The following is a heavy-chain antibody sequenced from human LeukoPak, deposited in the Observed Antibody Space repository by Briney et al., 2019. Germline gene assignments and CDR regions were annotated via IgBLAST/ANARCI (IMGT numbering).Heavy chain of an antibody. D-gene: IGHD5-18*01. Sequence: GGSLRLYCAASGFTFINYEMNQVRQAPGKGLEWISYISSSGSTKYSADSVKGRFTISRDNAKNSLYLQMNSLRAEDTAVYYCATLRAYNYSYGWGQGTLVTVSS. CDR1: GFTFINYE. CDR2: ISSSGSTK. CDR3: ATLRAYNYSYG. J-gene: IGHJ4*02. V-gene: IGHV3-48*03.